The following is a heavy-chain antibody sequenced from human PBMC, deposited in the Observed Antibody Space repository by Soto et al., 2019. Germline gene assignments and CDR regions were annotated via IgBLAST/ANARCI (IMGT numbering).Heavy chain of an antibody. CDR3: ARTTAVPGTLRSRYYFDY. Sequence: PSETLSLTCTVSGGSVSSGSYYWSWIRQPPGKGLEWIGYIYYSGSTNYNPSLKSRVTISVDTSKNQFSLRLNSVTAADTALYYCARTTAVPGTLRSRYYFDYWGQGTLVTVSS. V-gene: IGHV4-61*01. J-gene: IGHJ4*02. CDR2: IYYSGST. CDR1: GGSVSSGSYY. D-gene: IGHD6-19*01.